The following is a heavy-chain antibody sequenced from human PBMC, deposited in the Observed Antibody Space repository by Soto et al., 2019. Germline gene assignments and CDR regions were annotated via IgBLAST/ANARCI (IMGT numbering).Heavy chain of an antibody. CDR2: IDPSGGST. J-gene: IGHJ6*02. D-gene: IGHD6-13*01. CDR3: ARVFGIAAAGTGHYYYYGMDA. V-gene: IGHV1-46*01. CDR1: GYTFTSYY. Sequence: XSVKVSCKASGYTFTSYYMHWVRQAPGQGLEWMGIIDPSGGSTSDAQKFQGRVTMTRDTSTSTVYMELSSLRSEDTAVYYCARVFGIAAAGTGHYYYYGMDAWGQGPTVTVSS.